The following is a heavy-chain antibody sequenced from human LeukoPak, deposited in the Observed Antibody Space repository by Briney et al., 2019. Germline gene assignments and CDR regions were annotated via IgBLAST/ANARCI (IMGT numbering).Heavy chain of an antibody. CDR3: ARLGGGDYVFDY. Sequence: GASVKVSCXASGYTFTSYGISWVRQAPGQGLEWMGWISAYNGNTNYAQKLQGRVTMTTDTSTSTACMELRSLRSDDTAVYYCARLGGGDYVFDYWGQGTLVTVSS. CDR1: GYTFTSYG. J-gene: IGHJ4*02. V-gene: IGHV1-18*01. CDR2: ISAYNGNT. D-gene: IGHD4-17*01.